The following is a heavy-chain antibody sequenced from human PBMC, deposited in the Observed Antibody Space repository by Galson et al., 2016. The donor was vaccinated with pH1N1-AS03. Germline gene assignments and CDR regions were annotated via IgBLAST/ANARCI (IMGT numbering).Heavy chain of an antibody. D-gene: IGHD1-26*01. CDR2: INPNNGVT. V-gene: IGHV1-2*04. CDR1: GYIFTGFH. Sequence: SVKVSCKASGYIFTGFHVHWVRQAPGQGLEWMGWINPNNGVTNYAQKFQAWVTMTGDTSISTAYMELFGLKSDDTAVYYCARDPRGPCSSATCATTYYFGMDVWGQATTVIVSS. J-gene: IGHJ6*02. CDR3: ARDPRGPCSSATCATTYYFGMDV.